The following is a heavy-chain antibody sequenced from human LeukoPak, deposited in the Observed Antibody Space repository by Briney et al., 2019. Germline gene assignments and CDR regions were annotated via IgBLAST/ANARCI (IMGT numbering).Heavy chain of an antibody. CDR3: ARQQYYYDSSGYLNWFDP. D-gene: IGHD3-22*01. V-gene: IGHV4-39*01. J-gene: IGHJ5*02. Sequence: SETLSLTCTVSGGSISSGSYYWGWIRQPPGKGLEWIGSIYYSGSTYYNPSLKSRVTISVDTSKNQFSLKLSSVTAADTAVYYCARQQYYYDSSGYLNWFDPWGQGTLVTVPS. CDR1: GGSISSGSYY. CDR2: IYYSGST.